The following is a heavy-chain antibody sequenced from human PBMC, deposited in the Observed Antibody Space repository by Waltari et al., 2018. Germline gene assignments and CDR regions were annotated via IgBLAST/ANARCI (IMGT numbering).Heavy chain of an antibody. CDR3: ASRPDGGAYFDN. V-gene: IGHV2-5*01. J-gene: IGHJ4*02. CDR1: GFSLTTRGVG. CDR2: IKWNVDK. D-gene: IGHD2-21*01. Sequence: QITFQESGPTLVKPTQTLTLTCTFSGFSLTTRGVGVDWVRQSPGKALEWLALIKWNVDKAYNPSLKNRLTITKDTSRNQVVLTMTNLDPVDTATYYCASRPDGGAYFDNWGQGILVTVSS.